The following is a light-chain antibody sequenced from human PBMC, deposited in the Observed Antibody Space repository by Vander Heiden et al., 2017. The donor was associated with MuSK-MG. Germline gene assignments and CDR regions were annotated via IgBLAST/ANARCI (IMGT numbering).Light chain of an antibody. J-gene: IGKJ1*01. CDR1: QSVLYSSNNKNY. Sequence: DIVMTQSPDSLAVSLGERATINCKSSQSVLYSSNNKNYLAWYQQKPGQPPKLLIYWASTRESGVPDRFSGSGSGTDFTLTISSLQAEDVAVYYCHQDDSTRRTFGQGTKVEIK. CDR3: HQDDSTRRT. V-gene: IGKV4-1*01. CDR2: WAS.